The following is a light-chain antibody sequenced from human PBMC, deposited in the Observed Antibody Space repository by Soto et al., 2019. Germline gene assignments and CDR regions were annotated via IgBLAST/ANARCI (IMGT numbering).Light chain of an antibody. Sequence: EIVLTQSPGTLSLSPGERATLSCRASQSVSSTYLAWYQQRPGQAPRLLIYGASRRATGIPDRFSGSGSGTEFTLTISRLESEDFAVYYCQQYDSSSWTFGQGT. CDR1: QSVSSTY. V-gene: IGKV3-20*01. CDR3: QQYDSSSWT. J-gene: IGKJ1*01. CDR2: GAS.